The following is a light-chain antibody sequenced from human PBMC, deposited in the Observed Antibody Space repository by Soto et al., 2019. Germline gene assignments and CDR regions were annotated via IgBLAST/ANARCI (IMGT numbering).Light chain of an antibody. V-gene: IGKV1-9*01. CDR2: GAS. CDR3: QQTRSYPST. Sequence: IQLTQSPSSLSASVGDGVTITCRARQGITSYLAWYQQKPGKAPNPLIYGASTLQSGVPSRFSGSGSGTDFTLTINSLQAEHFATYYCQQTRSYPSTFGGGTKVDIK. J-gene: IGKJ4*01. CDR1: QGITSY.